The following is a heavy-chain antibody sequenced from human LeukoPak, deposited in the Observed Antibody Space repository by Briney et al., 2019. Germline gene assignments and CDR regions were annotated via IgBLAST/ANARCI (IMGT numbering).Heavy chain of an antibody. D-gene: IGHD3-10*01. CDR1: GFTLSSYW. J-gene: IGHJ4*02. CDR3: AKDKAQAYYASGSLVL. CDR2: KKQDGSEK. V-gene: IGHV3-7*03. Sequence: PGGSLRLSCAASGFTLSSYWMSWVRQAPGKGLEWVANKKQDGSEKYYVDSVKGRFTISRDNVKNSLYLQMNNLRTEDTALYYRAKDKAQAYYASGSLVLWGQGTLVTVSS.